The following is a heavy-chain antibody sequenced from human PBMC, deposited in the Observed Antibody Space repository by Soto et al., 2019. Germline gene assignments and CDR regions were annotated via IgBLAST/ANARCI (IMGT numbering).Heavy chain of an antibody. CDR3: ARETGCSGGTCYFNNWFDP. Sequence: QVQLQESGPGLVKPSQTLYLTCTVSGGSISSANNYWSWIRQHPGKGLEWIGFIHYSGNTYYNPSLKSRVTISADTSKNQFSLKVSSVTAADTAVYYCARETGCSGGTCYFNNWFDPWGQGTLVTVSS. CDR1: GGSISSANNY. V-gene: IGHV4-31*03. CDR2: IHYSGNT. J-gene: IGHJ5*02. D-gene: IGHD2-15*01.